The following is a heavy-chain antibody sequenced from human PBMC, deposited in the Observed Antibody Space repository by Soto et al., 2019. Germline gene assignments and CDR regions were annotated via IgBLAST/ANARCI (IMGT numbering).Heavy chain of an antibody. D-gene: IGHD5-12*01. V-gene: IGHV4-59*08. Sequence: SETLSLTCTVSGGSISSYYWSWIRQPPGKGLEWIGYIYYSGSTNYNPSLKSQVTISVDTSKNQFSLKLSSVTAADTAVYYCARQGYSGYDSWFDPWGQGTLVTVSS. CDR2: IYYSGST. CDR1: GGSISSYY. J-gene: IGHJ5*02. CDR3: ARQGYSGYDSWFDP.